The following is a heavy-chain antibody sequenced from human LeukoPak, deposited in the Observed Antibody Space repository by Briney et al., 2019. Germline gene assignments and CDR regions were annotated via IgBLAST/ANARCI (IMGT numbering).Heavy chain of an antibody. Sequence: ASVKVSCKASGYTFTGYYIHWVRQAPGQGLEWMAWINPNSGGTNYAQKFQGRVTMTRDTSISTAYMELSRLTSDDTAVYYCGRFAIADDYWGQGTLVTVSS. CDR3: GRFAIADDY. J-gene: IGHJ4*02. V-gene: IGHV1-2*02. CDR2: INPNSGGT. CDR1: GYTFTGYY. D-gene: IGHD2/OR15-2a*01.